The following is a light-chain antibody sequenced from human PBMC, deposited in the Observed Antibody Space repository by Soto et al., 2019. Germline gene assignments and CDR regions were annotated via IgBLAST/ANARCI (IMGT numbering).Light chain of an antibody. J-gene: IGKJ1*01. CDR1: QGISSY. CDR2: AAS. Sequence: AIRMTQSPSPLSASTGDRVTITCRASQGISSYLAWYQQKPGKAPKLLIYAASTLQSGVPSRFSGSGSGTDFTLTISCLQSEDFATYYCQQYYSYPGTFGQGTKVDIK. CDR3: QQYYSYPGT. V-gene: IGKV1-8*01.